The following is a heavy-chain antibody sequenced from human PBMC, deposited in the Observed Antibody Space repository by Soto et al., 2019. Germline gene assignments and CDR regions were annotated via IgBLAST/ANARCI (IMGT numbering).Heavy chain of an antibody. D-gene: IGHD4-4*01. J-gene: IGHJ5*02. V-gene: IGHV3-48*01. CDR2: ISSSSSTI. CDR3: ARVFYSNYVYWFDP. CDR1: GFTFSSYS. Sequence: GGSLRLSCASSGFTFSSYSMNWVRQAPGKGLEWVSYISSSSSTIYYADSVKGRFTISRDNAKNSLYLQMNSLRAEDTAVYYCARVFYSNYVYWFDPWCQGTLLTISS.